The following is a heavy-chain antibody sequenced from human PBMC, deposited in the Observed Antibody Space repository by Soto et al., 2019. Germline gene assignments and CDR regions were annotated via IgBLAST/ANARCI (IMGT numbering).Heavy chain of an antibody. CDR3: ARCYCSLGSCYTCWHFDL. CDR2: VGPYNGNT. Sequence: QVQLVQSGAEVKKPGASVRVSCKASGYTFTNYGISWVRQAPGQGLEWMGWVGPYNGNTDHAQNFQGRVNMTKDTSTNTDYMELGSLRSDDTALYYCARCYCSLGSCYTCWHFDLWGRGTLVTVSS. V-gene: IGHV1-18*04. D-gene: IGHD2-15*01. J-gene: IGHJ2*01. CDR1: GYTFTNYG.